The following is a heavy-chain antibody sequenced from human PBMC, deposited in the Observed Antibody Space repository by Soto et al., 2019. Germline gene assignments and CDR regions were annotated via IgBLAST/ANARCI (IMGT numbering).Heavy chain of an antibody. CDR3: ASDIVVVPANTAGSY. CDR2: INHSGST. V-gene: IGHV4-34*01. CDR1: GGSFSGYY. Sequence: SETLSLTCAVYGGSFSGYYWSWIRQPPGKGLEWIGEINHSGSTNYNPSLKSRVTISVDTSKNQFSLKLSSVTAADTAVYYCASDIVVVPANTAGSYWGQGTLVTVSS. D-gene: IGHD2-2*01. J-gene: IGHJ4*02.